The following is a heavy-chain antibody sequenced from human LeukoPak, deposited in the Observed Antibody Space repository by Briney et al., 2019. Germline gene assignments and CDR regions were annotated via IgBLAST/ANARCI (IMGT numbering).Heavy chain of an antibody. V-gene: IGHV1-2*02. CDR2: INPNSGGT. Sequence: GASVKVSCKASGYTFTGYYMHWVRQAPGQGLEWMGWINPNSGGTNYAQTFQGRVTMTRDTSISTAYMELSRLRSDGTAVYYCARDLTYYYDSSGYYTDDYWGQGNLVTVSS. CDR1: GYTFTGYY. J-gene: IGHJ4*02. D-gene: IGHD3-22*01. CDR3: ARDLTYYYDSSGYYTDDY.